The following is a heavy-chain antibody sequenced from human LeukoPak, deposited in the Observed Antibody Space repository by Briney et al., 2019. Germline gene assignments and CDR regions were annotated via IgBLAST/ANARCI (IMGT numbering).Heavy chain of an antibody. J-gene: IGHJ4*02. D-gene: IGHD1-1*01. V-gene: IGHV1-2*02. CDR2: ISPASGAT. Sequence: ASVKVSCKASGYTFTGSYMHWVRQAPGQGFEWIGWISPASGATKYAQNFQGRVTLTTDTSITTAYMELSSLTSDDTASYYCLNEHGGWGQGAPVTVSS. CDR1: GYTFTGSY. CDR3: LNEHGG.